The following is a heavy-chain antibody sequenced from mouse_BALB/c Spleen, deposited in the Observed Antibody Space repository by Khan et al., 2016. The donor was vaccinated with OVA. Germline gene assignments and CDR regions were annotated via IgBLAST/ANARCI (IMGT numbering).Heavy chain of an antibody. CDR3: TSDGTYYRNDGWIAY. D-gene: IGHD2-14*01. V-gene: IGHV1-4*01. CDR2: INPSSGYT. J-gene: IGHJ3*01. CDR1: GYTFNSYT. Sequence: QMQLEESGAELARPGASVKMSCKASGYTFNSYTIHWIKQRPGQGLEWIGYINPSSGYTTYNQKFKDKATLTADNSSTTAYMQLSSLTSDDSAVYYWTSDGTYYRNDGWIAYWGQGTLVTVS.